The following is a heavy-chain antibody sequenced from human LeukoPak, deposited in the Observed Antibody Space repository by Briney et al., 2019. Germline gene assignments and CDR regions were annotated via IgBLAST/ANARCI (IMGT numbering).Heavy chain of an antibody. Sequence: PGGSLRLSCAASGFTFSSYSMNWVRQAPGKGLEWVSYISSSSSTIYYADSVKGRFTISRDNAKNSLYLQMNSLRAEDTAVYYCARAGGQQLVLSWFDPWGQGTLVTVSS. V-gene: IGHV3-48*04. CDR1: GFTFSSYS. CDR3: ARAGGQQLVLSWFDP. CDR2: ISSSSSTI. J-gene: IGHJ5*02. D-gene: IGHD6-13*01.